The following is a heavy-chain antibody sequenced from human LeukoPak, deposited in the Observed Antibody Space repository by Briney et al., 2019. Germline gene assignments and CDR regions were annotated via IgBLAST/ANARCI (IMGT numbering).Heavy chain of an antibody. V-gene: IGHV2-5*02. CDR1: GFSLRTRGEG. J-gene: IGHJ4*02. D-gene: IGHD6-19*01. Sequence: ESGPALVKPTQTLTLTCTFSGFSLRTRGEGVGWIRQSPGKAPEWLALISWDDDKRYSPSLKSRLTITKDTSKKQVVLTMTNMDPVDTATYYCAHRQVELAVAANPFDYWGQGTLVSVSS. CDR2: ISWDDDK. CDR3: AHRQVELAVAANPFDY.